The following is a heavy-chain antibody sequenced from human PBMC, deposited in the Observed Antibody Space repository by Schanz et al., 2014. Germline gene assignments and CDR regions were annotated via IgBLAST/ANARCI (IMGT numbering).Heavy chain of an antibody. V-gene: IGHV3-33*01. J-gene: IGHJ4*02. CDR2: IWYDGSNK. CDR1: GFTFSSYG. Sequence: QVQLVESGGGVVQPGRSLRLSCAASGFTFSSYGMHWVRQAPGKGLEWVAIIWYDGSNKYYADSVKGRFTISRDNSKNSLFLQMNSLRAEDTAVYYCAGGEYQLLYGNWGQGTLVTVSS. D-gene: IGHD2-2*02. CDR3: AGGEYQLLYGN.